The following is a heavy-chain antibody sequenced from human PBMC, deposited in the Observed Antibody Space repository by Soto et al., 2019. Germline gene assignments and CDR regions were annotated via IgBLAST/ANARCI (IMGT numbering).Heavy chain of an antibody. D-gene: IGHD3-22*01. CDR3: AKDYYDSSGFYPPALLFDY. Sequence: ASVKVSCKASGYTFTSYAMHWVRQAPGQRLEWMGWINAGNGNTKYSQKFQGRVTITRDTSASTAFMELSSLRSEDTAVYYCAKDYYDSSGFYPPALLFDYWGQGTLVTVSS. CDR1: GYTFTSYA. CDR2: INAGNGNT. V-gene: IGHV1-3*01. J-gene: IGHJ4*02.